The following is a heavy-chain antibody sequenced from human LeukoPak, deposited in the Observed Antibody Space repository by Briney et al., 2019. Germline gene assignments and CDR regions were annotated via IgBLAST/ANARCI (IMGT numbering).Heavy chain of an antibody. CDR1: GFTFSSYS. V-gene: IGHV3-21*01. D-gene: IGHD5-12*01. Sequence: GGSLRLSCAASGFTFSSYSMNWVRQAPGKGLEWVSSISSSSSYIYYADSVKGRFTISRDNAKNSLYLQMNSLRAEDTAVYYCARVSYRGYNGPYYFDYWGQGTLVTVSS. J-gene: IGHJ4*02. CDR2: ISSSSSYI. CDR3: ARVSYRGYNGPYYFDY.